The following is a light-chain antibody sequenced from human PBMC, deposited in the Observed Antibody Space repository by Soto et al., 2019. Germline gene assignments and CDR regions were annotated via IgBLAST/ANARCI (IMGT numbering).Light chain of an antibody. J-gene: IGKJ2*01. CDR3: QQYYITPYT. CDR1: QSVLYSSSNNNY. Sequence: DIVMTQSPDSLAVSLGERATINCKSSQSVLYSSSNNNYLAWYQQKPRQPPKLLIYWASSRESGVPDRFSGSGSGTDITLTISNLQAEDVAVYYCQQYYITPYTFGQGTKLDIK. V-gene: IGKV4-1*01. CDR2: WAS.